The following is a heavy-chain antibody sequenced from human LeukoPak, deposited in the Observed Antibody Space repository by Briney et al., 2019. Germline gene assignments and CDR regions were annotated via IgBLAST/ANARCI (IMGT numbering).Heavy chain of an antibody. CDR2: IRYDGSNK. J-gene: IGHJ4*02. D-gene: IGHD5-12*01. CDR3: AKDRSWASGYNHPGY. V-gene: IGHV3-30*02. CDR1: GFIFTDYG. Sequence: GGSLRLSCAASGFIFTDYGMHWVRQAPGKGLEWVAFIRYDGSNKYYADSVKGRFTISRDNSKNTLYLQMNSLRAEDTAVYYCAKDRSWASGYNHPGYWGQGTPVTVSS.